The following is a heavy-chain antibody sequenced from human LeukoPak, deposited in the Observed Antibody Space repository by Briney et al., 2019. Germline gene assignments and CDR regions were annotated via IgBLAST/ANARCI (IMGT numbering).Heavy chain of an antibody. Sequence: GGSLRLSCAASGFTFSSYSMNWVRQAPGKGLEWVSSISSSSSYIYYADSVKGRFTISRDNSKNTLYLQMNSLRAEDTAVYYCAKNLYSSSWYDYYGMDVWGQGTTVTVSS. J-gene: IGHJ6*02. V-gene: IGHV3-21*01. D-gene: IGHD6-13*01. CDR1: GFTFSSYS. CDR3: AKNLYSSSWYDYYGMDV. CDR2: ISSSSSYI.